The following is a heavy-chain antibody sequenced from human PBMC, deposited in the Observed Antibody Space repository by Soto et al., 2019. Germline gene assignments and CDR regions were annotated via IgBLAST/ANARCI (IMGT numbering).Heavy chain of an antibody. CDR2: IYSAGSA. D-gene: IGHD2-15*01. CDR1: GFTVSSYH. J-gene: IGHJ5*02. Sequence: GGSLRLSCAASGFTVSSYHMSWVRQAPGKGLEWVSVIYSAGSADFADSVKGRFTISRDNSKNTLYLLMNSLKTEDTAVYYCCRQAPLYCSGADCYSPAWGQGTLVTVSS. CDR3: CRQAPLYCSGADCYSPA. V-gene: IGHV3-66*01.